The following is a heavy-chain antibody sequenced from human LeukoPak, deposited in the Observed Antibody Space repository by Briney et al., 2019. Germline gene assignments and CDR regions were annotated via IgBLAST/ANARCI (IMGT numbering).Heavy chain of an antibody. CDR3: ARGLLSGYSYGRNFDY. CDR1: GGSFSGYY. D-gene: IGHD5-18*01. V-gene: IGHV4-34*01. Sequence: SETLSLTCAVYGGSFSGYYWSWIRQPPGKGLEWIGEINHSGSTNYNPSLKSRVTISVDTSKNQFSLKLSSVTAADTAVYYCARGLLSGYSYGRNFDYWGQGTLVTVSS. CDR2: INHSGST. J-gene: IGHJ4*02.